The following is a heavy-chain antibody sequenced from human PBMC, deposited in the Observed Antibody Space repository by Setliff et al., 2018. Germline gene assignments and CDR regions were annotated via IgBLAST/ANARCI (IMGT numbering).Heavy chain of an antibody. D-gene: IGHD4-17*01. V-gene: IGHV1-69*10. CDR3: ARGPSPTVTPSRLIYFYHMDV. CDR1: GDPFNAYG. J-gene: IGHJ6*03. Sequence: SVKVSCEASGDPFNAYGVSWVRQAPGQGLEWMGAIIPVLGMTDYAQKFQGRLTITADQSTTTVYMELSSLRFDDTALYYCARGPSPTVTPSRLIYFYHMDVWGTGTTVTVSS. CDR2: IIPVLGMT.